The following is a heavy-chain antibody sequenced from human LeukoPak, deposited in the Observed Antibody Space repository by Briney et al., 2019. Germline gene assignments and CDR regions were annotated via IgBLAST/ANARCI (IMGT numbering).Heavy chain of an antibody. D-gene: IGHD4-17*01. V-gene: IGHV3-9*01. J-gene: IGHJ4*02. CDR2: IGWNSGSI. CDR1: GFTFHDAA. CDR3: AKDPSRDYEGST. Sequence: PGRSLRLSCTASGFTFHDAAMHWVRQRPGQGLEWDSGIGWNSGSIGYADSVKGRFTISRDNAKNALYLQMNSLRTEDTAFYFCAKDPSRDYEGSTWGQGTLVTVSS.